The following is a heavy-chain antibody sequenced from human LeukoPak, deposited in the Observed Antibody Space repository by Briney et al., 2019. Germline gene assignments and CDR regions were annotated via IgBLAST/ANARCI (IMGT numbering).Heavy chain of an antibody. D-gene: IGHD2-2*01. CDR1: GFTFSSYE. Sequence: GGSLRLSCAAPGFTFSSYEMNWVRQAPGKGLEWVSYISSSGSTIYYADSVKGRFTISRDNAKNSLYLQMNSLRAEDTAVYYCATGYCSSTSCFRWGQGTLVTVSS. J-gene: IGHJ4*02. CDR3: ATGYCSSTSCFR. CDR2: ISSSGSTI. V-gene: IGHV3-48*03.